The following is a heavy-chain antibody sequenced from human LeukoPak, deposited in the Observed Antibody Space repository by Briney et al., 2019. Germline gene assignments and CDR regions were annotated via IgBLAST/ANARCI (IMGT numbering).Heavy chain of an antibody. D-gene: IGHD3-10*01. CDR1: GFTFSSHS. J-gene: IGHJ4*02. Sequence: GGSLRLSCAASGFTFSSHSMNWVRQALGKGLEWVSSISSSSSYIYYEDSVKGRFTISRDNGKNSLYLQMNSLRAEDTAVYYCARYGESITMVRGVIVTYYFDYWGQGTLVTVSS. CDR2: ISSSSSYI. CDR3: ARYGESITMVRGVIVTYYFDY. V-gene: IGHV3-21*01.